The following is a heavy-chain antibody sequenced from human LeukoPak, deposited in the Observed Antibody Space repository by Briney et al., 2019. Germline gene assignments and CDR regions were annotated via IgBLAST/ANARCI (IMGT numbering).Heavy chain of an antibody. D-gene: IGHD6-13*01. CDR2: ISSSGNTI. CDR1: GFTFSNYE. CDR3: ARLLYSSIWS. V-gene: IGHV3-48*03. Sequence: PGGSLRLSCAASGFTFSNYEMKWVRQAPGKGLEWVSYISSSGNTIYYADSVKGRFTISRDNAKKSLYLQMNSLRAEDMAVYYCARLLYSSIWSWGQGTLVTVSS. J-gene: IGHJ4*02.